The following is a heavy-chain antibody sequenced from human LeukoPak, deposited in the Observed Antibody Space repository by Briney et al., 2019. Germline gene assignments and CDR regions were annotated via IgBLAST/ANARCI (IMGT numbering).Heavy chain of an antibody. CDR3: ARVDSSGYYYGLDRSAYMDV. CDR2: IYYSGST. CDR1: GGSISSSSYY. J-gene: IGHJ6*03. Sequence: PSETLSLTCTVSGGSISSSSYYWGWIRQPPGKGLEWIGSIYYSGSTYYNPSLKSRVTISVDTSKNQFSLKLSSVTAADTAVYYCARVDSSGYYYGLDRSAYMDVWGKGTTVTVSS. V-gene: IGHV4-39*07. D-gene: IGHD3-22*01.